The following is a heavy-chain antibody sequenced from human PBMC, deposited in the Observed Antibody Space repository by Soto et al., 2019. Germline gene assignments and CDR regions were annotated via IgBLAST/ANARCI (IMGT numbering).Heavy chain of an antibody. CDR1: CGSISSSNW. CDR2: IYHSGST. CDR3: ARRSDWYWYFDL. D-gene: IGHD3-9*01. V-gene: IGHV4-4*02. J-gene: IGHJ2*01. Sequence: SETLSLTCAVSCGSISSSNWWSWVRQPPGEGLEWIGEIYHSGSTNYNPSLKSRVTISVDKSKNQFSLKLGSVTAADTAVYYCARRSDWYWYFDLWGRGTLVTVSS.